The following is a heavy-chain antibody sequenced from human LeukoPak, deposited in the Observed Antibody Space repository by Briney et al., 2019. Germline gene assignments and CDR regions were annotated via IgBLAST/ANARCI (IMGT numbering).Heavy chain of an antibody. V-gene: IGHV4-59*01. CDR3: ARRRVVVVPAAMDYYYYYYMDV. Sequence: KASETLSLTCTVSGGSISSYYWSWIRQPPGKGLEWIGYIYYSGSTNYNPSLKSRVTISVDTSKNQFSLKLSSVTAADTAVYYCARRRVVVVPAAMDYYYYYYMDVWGKGTTVTISS. J-gene: IGHJ6*03. CDR1: GGSISSYY. D-gene: IGHD2-2*01. CDR2: IYYSGST.